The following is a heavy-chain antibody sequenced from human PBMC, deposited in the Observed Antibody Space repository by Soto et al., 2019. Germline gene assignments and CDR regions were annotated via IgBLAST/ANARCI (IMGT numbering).Heavy chain of an antibody. CDR2: ISYDGSNK. D-gene: IGHD6-13*01. CDR1: GFTFMSYG. CDR3: AKDLSSSWPFDYYYGMDV. V-gene: IGHV3-30*18. J-gene: IGHJ6*02. Sequence: SLRLSCAASGFTFMSYGMDWVLQARGEGLEWVAVISYDGSNKYYADSVKGRFTISRDNSKNTLYLQMNSLRAEDTAVYYCAKDLSSSWPFDYYYGMDVWGQGTTVTVS.